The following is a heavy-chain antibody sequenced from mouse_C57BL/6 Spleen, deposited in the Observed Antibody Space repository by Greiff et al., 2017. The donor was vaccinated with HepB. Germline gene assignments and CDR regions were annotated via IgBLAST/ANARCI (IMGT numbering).Heavy chain of an antibody. J-gene: IGHJ3*01. CDR3: ARLGDSSGYEAWFAY. Sequence: QVQLQQSGAELVKPGASVKISCKASGYAFSSYWMNWVKQRPGKGLEWIGQIYPGDGDTNYNGKFKGKATLTADKSSSTAYMQLSSLTSEDSAVYFCARLGDSSGYEAWFAYWGQGTLVTVSA. V-gene: IGHV1-80*01. CDR1: GYAFSSYW. CDR2: IYPGDGDT. D-gene: IGHD3-2*02.